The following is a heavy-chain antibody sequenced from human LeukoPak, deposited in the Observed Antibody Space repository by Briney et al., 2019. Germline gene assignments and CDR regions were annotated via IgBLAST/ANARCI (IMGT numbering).Heavy chain of an antibody. D-gene: IGHD3-10*01. J-gene: IGHJ4*02. Sequence: SETLSLTCTVSGGSISSSSSISSGTYFWAWIRQPPGKGLEWIGYIYHSGSTYYNPSLKSRVTISVDRSKNQFSLKLRSVTAADTAVYYCARGRGYYGSGSYYNELDFWGQGTLVTVSS. CDR1: GGSISSSSSISSGTYF. CDR3: ARGRGYYGSGSYYNELDF. V-gene: IGHV4-30-2*01. CDR2: IYHSGST.